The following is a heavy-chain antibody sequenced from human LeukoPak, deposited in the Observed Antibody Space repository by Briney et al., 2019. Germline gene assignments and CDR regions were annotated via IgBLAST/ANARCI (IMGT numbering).Heavy chain of an antibody. Sequence: SETLSLTCAVYGGSFSGYYWSWIRQPPGKGLEWIGEINHSGSTNYNPSLKSRVTISVDTSRNHFSLKLSSVTASDTAGYYWGGGGSSSWYYFDYWGQGTLVTVSS. CDR1: GGSFSGYY. V-gene: IGHV4-34*03. CDR2: INHSGST. CDR3: GGGGSSSWYYFDY. J-gene: IGHJ4*02. D-gene: IGHD6-13*01.